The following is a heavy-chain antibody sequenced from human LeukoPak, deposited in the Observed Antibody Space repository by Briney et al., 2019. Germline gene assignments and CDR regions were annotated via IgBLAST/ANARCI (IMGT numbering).Heavy chain of an antibody. Sequence: WIRQPPGKGLEWIGSIYYSGSTYYNPSLKSRVTRSVDTSKNQFSLKLSSVTAADTAVYYCARHERQLRSWFDPWGQGTLVTVSS. CDR3: ARHERQLRSWFDP. CDR2: IYYSGST. D-gene: IGHD2-2*01. V-gene: IGHV4-39*01. J-gene: IGHJ5*02.